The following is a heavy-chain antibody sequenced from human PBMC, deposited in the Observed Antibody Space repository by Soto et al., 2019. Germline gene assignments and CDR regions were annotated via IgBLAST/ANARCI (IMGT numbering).Heavy chain of an antibody. CDR3: ARIPGIAVAGTLYYYGMDV. D-gene: IGHD6-19*01. Sequence: SGPTLVNPTQTITLTCTFSGFSLSTSGMCVSWIRQPPGKALEWLALIDWDDDKYYSTSLKTRLTISKDTSKNQVVLTMTNMDPVDTATYYCARIPGIAVAGTLYYYGMDVWGQGTTVTVSS. CDR1: GFSLSTSGMC. J-gene: IGHJ6*02. V-gene: IGHV2-70*01. CDR2: IDWDDDK.